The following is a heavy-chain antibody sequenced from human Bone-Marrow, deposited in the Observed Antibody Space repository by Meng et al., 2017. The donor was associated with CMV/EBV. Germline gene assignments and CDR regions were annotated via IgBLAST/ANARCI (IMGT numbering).Heavy chain of an antibody. Sequence: GESLKISCEASGFFFGSFWMTWVRQAPGKGLEWVANIKYDGSEKSYAESLKGRFTISRDNAKNSLYLQVSSLRVEDTAVYYCARSYGLDVWGQGHTV. J-gene: IGHJ6*02. CDR1: GFFFGSFW. CDR3: ARSYGLDV. V-gene: IGHV3-7*01. CDR2: IKYDGSEK. D-gene: IGHD3-10*01.